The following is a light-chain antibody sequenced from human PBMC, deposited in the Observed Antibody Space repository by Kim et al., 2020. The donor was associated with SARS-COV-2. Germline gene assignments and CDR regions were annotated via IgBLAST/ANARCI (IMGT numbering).Light chain of an antibody. CDR2: DVS. J-gene: IGKJ2*01. CDR1: QTVTGR. CDR3: QQYHNYYT. Sequence: EIVMTQSPVTLSVSPGERATLSWRASQTVTGRLAWYQQKSGQAPRLVMYDVSTRASGIPARFSGSGSGTEFTLTISSLESEDFAVYYCQQYHNYYTFGQGTKVDIK. V-gene: IGKV3-15*01.